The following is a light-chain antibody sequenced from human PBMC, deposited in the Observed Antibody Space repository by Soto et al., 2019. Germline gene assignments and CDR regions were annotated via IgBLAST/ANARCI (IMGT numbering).Light chain of an antibody. V-gene: IGKV3-11*01. CDR3: QPYNNWPLT. J-gene: IGKJ4*01. Sequence: EIVLTQSPDTLSLSPGERATLSCRASQSVSGYLGWYQQKPGQAPRLLIYDASNRAYGVPARFRGSGSGTNFTLTINSLQSEDFAIYYCQPYNNWPLTFGGGTKVESK. CDR2: DAS. CDR1: QSVSGY.